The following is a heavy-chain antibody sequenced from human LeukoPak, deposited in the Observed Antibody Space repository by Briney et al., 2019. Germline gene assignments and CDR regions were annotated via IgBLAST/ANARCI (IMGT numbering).Heavy chain of an antibody. J-gene: IGHJ4*02. CDR2: IWYDGSNK. CDR3: ARTRMGELSLYLFDY. CDR1: GFTFSSYG. V-gene: IGHV3-33*01. D-gene: IGHD3-16*02. Sequence: GGSLRLSCAASGFTFSSYGMHWVRQAPGKGLEWVAVIWYDGSNKYYADSVKGRFTISRDNSKNTLYLQMNSLRAEDTAVYYCARTRMGELSLYLFDYWGQGTLVTVSS.